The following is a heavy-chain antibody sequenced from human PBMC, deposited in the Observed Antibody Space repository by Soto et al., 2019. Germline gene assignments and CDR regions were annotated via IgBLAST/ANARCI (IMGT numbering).Heavy chain of an antibody. CDR3: ARHPTTYYFDY. CDR1: GGSISSYY. D-gene: IGHD1-1*01. Sequence: PSETLSLTCTVSGGSISSYYWSWIRQPPGKGLEWIGYIYYSGSTNYNPSLKSRVTISVDTSKNQFSLKLSSVTAVDTAVYYCARHPTTYYFDYWGQGTLVTV. J-gene: IGHJ4*02. CDR2: IYYSGST. V-gene: IGHV4-59*08.